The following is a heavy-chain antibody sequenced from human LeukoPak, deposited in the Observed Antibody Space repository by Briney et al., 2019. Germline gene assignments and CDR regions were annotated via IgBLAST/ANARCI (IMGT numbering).Heavy chain of an antibody. CDR2: IYLYGTT. J-gene: IGHJ6*02. CDR1: IGSISSSKW. V-gene: IGHV4-4*02. CDR3: ARQKWEQQGRDYYFNGLDV. Sequence: TSETLSLTCSVSIGSISSSKWWSWVRQSPVKGLEWIGEIYLYGTTNYNPSFTGRVTMSVDRSRNQFSLKLTSVTAADTAVYYCARQKWEQQGRDYYFNGLDVWGPGTTVIVSS. D-gene: IGHD1/OR15-1a*01.